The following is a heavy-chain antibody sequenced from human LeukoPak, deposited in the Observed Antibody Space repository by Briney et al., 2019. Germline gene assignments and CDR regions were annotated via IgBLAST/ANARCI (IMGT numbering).Heavy chain of an antibody. CDR1: GFTFSSYA. Sequence: GGSLRLSCAASGFTFSSYAMHWLRQAPGKGLEYVSAISSNGGSTHYANSVKGRFTISRDNSKNTLYLQMGSLRAEDMAVYYCARDSGRVPAAPNYYFDYWGQGTLVTVSS. CDR3: ARDSGRVPAAPNYYFDY. J-gene: IGHJ4*02. D-gene: IGHD2-2*01. V-gene: IGHV3-64*01. CDR2: ISSNGGST.